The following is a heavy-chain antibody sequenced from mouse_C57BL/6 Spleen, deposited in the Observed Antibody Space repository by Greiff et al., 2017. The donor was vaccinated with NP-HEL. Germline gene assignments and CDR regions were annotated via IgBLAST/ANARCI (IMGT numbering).Heavy chain of an antibody. D-gene: IGHD2-3*01. CDR1: GYTFTDYY. V-gene: IGHV1-26*01. CDR3: ARMREIFGYYDFDY. CDR2: INPNNGGT. Sequence: EVQLQQSGPELVKPGASVKISCKASGYTFTDYYMNWVKQSHGKSLEWIGDINPNNGGTSYNQKFKGKATLTVDKSSSTAYMELRSLTSEDSAVYYCARMREIFGYYDFDYWGQGTTLTVSS. J-gene: IGHJ2*01.